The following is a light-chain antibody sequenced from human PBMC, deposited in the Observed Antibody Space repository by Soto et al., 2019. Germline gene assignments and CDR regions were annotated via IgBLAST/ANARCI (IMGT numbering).Light chain of an antibody. CDR1: QGISNY. CDR2: AAS. CDR3: QQYNSYSQT. Sequence: DLQMTQSPSSLTASLQDTLTNTRRASQGISNYLAWYQQKPGKVPKLLIYAASTVQSGVPSRFSGSGSGTEFTLTISSLQPDDSATYYCQQYNSYSQTFGQGTKVDI. V-gene: IGKV1-27*01. J-gene: IGKJ1*01.